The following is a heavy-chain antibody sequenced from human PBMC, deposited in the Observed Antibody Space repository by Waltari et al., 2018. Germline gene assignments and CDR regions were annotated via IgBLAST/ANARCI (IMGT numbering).Heavy chain of an antibody. CDR1: GGSISSSSYY. CDR2: IYYSGRT. CDR3: AREQYPLCGLDYFDY. Sequence: QLQLQESGPGLVKPSETLSLTCTVSGGSISSSSYYWGWIRQPPGKGLEWIGSIYYSGRTYYNPSLKSRVTISVDTSKNQFSLKLSSVTAADTAVYYCAREQYPLCGLDYFDYWGQGTLVTVSS. D-gene: IGHD2-2*01. J-gene: IGHJ4*02. V-gene: IGHV4-39*07.